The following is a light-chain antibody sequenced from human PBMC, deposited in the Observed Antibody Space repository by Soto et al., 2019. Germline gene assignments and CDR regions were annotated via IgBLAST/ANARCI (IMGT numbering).Light chain of an antibody. CDR3: QQYKSYSFT. V-gene: IGKV1-5*03. CDR2: KAS. Sequence: EIQMTQSPSTLPASVGDSVTITCRASQSIDSWLAWYQQKPGKAPKLLIYKASTLESGVPSRFSGSGSGAEFTLTINSLQPDDFATYHCQQYKSYSFTFGGGTKVEIK. CDR1: QSIDSW. J-gene: IGKJ4*01.